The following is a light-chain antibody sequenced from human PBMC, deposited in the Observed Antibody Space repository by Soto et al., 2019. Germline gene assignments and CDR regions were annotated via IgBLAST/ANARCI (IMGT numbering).Light chain of an antibody. Sequence: DIQMTQSPSTLSASVGDRVTITCRASQSISGWLAWYQQKPGKAPNLLISDASSLERGVPSRFSGSRSGTEFTLTISGLQPDDFATYYCQQYSSYSSFGQGTKLQIK. CDR1: QSISGW. V-gene: IGKV1-5*01. CDR3: QQYSSYSS. J-gene: IGKJ2*01. CDR2: DAS.